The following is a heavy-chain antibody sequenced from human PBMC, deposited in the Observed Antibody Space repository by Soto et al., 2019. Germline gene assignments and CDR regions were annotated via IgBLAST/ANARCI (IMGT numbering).Heavy chain of an antibody. Sequence: ALRLSCAASGFTFSSFGMHWVRQAPGKGLEWVAVISYDGSNKYYADSVKGRFTISRDNSKNTLYLQMNSLRAEDTAVYYCAKDQEAGTAKYYFDYWGQGTLVTVSS. D-gene: IGHD6-19*01. V-gene: IGHV3-30*18. CDR2: ISYDGSNK. CDR1: GFTFSSFG. CDR3: AKDQEAGTAKYYFDY. J-gene: IGHJ4*02.